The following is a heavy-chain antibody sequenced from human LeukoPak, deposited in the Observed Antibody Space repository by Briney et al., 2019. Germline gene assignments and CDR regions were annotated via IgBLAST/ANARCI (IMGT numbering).Heavy chain of an antibody. CDR3: AREIGDYDFWSGTRGNGMDV. V-gene: IGHV3-30-3*01. J-gene: IGHJ6*02. CDR1: GFTFNNYA. CDR2: ISYVETSK. Sequence: GGSLRLSCAASGFTFNNYAMNWVRQAPGKGLEWVAVISYVETSKYYADSVKGRFTISRDNSKNMVYLQMNSLRAEDTAVYYCAREIGDYDFWSGTRGNGMDVWGQGTTVTVSS. D-gene: IGHD3-3*01.